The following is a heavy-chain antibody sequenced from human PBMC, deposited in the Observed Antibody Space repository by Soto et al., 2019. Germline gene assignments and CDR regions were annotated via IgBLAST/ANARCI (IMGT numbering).Heavy chain of an antibody. Sequence: GGSLRLSCSASGFTFSSYDMHWVRQGPGKGLEWVSAIGTAGDTNYAGSVKGRFTISRENAKNSLYLQMNSLRAGDAAIYFCARAIGPTLFDYWGQGTLVTVSS. D-gene: IGHD3-22*01. CDR2: IGTAGDT. V-gene: IGHV3-13*04. CDR1: GFTFSSYD. CDR3: ARAIGPTLFDY. J-gene: IGHJ4*02.